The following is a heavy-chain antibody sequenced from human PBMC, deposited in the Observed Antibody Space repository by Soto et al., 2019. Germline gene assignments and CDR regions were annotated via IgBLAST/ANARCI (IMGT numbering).Heavy chain of an antibody. CDR1: GGSISSDGYS. CDR2: IHHSGNT. Sequence: PSETLSLTCAVSGGSISSDGYSWSWIRQPPGKGLEWIGYIHHSGNTYYNPSLKSRVTISVVRSKNQFSLKLTSVIAADTAVYYCGRVPNSLGGNWFDPWGQGTLVTVSS. J-gene: IGHJ5*02. V-gene: IGHV4-30-2*01. CDR3: GRVPNSLGGNWFDP. D-gene: IGHD2-15*01.